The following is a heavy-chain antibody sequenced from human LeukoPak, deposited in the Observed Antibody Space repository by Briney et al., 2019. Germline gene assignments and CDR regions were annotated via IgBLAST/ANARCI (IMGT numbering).Heavy chain of an antibody. D-gene: IGHD5-12*01. CDR1: GGSISNYY. Sequence: SETLSLTCTVSGGSISNYYWSWIRQHPGKGLEWIGYIYYSGSTYYNPSLKSRLTISVDTSKSQFSLRLSSVTAADTAVYYCARRRDRGYDFDYWGQGTLVTVSS. V-gene: IGHV4-59*06. CDR2: IYYSGST. J-gene: IGHJ4*02. CDR3: ARRRDRGYDFDY.